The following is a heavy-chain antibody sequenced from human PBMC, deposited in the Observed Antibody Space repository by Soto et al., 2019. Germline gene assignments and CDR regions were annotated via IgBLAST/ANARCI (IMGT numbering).Heavy chain of an antibody. CDR1: GFTFDDYW. CDR2: IKQDGSEK. J-gene: IGHJ4*02. V-gene: IGHV3-7*01. CDR3: AREDGAADPGSYYFDS. D-gene: IGHD6-13*01. Sequence: GGSLRLSCAASGFTFDDYWMSWVRQAPGKGLEWVANIKQDGSEKYYVDSVRGRFTISRDSAKNSLYVQMNNLRAEDTAVYYCAREDGAADPGSYYFDSWGQGTLVTVSS.